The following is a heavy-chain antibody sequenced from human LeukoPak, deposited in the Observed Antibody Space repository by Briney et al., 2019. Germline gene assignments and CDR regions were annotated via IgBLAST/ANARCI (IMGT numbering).Heavy chain of an antibody. V-gene: IGHV3-30-3*01. CDR3: AKDWGPYGGNSGFDY. D-gene: IGHD4-23*01. CDR1: GFTFSSYA. Sequence: GGSLRLSCAASGFTFSSYAMHWVRQAPGKGLEWVAVISYDGSNKYYADSVKGRFTISRDNSKNTLYLQMNSLRAEDTAVYYCAKDWGPYGGNSGFDYWGQGTLVTVSS. J-gene: IGHJ4*02. CDR2: ISYDGSNK.